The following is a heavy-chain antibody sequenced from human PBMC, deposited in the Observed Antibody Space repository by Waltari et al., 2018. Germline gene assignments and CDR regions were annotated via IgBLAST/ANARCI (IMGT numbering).Heavy chain of an antibody. CDR1: GGSISSHY. J-gene: IGHJ6*03. CDR2: IYYSGST. V-gene: IGHV4-59*11. CDR3: ARDGVDSSSWYYYYYYMDV. D-gene: IGHD6-13*01. Sequence: QVQLQESGPGLVKPSETLSLTCTVSGGSISSHYWSWIRQPPGKGLEWIGYIYYSGSTNYNPPLKSRVTISVDTSKNQFSLKLSSVTAADTAVYYCARDGVDSSSWYYYYYYMDVWGKGTTVTVSS.